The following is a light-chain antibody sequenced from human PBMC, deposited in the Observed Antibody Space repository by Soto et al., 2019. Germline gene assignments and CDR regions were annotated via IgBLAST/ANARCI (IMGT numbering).Light chain of an antibody. Sequence: QSVLTQPPSASGVPGQTVTISCSGGSSNIGSHTVNWYRQLPGTAPKLLISLTNQRPSGVPDRFSGAKSGTSASLAISGLQSEDEDDYYCAAWDDSLNGRVFGGGTKLTVL. CDR2: LTN. V-gene: IGLV1-44*01. CDR1: SSNIGSHT. J-gene: IGLJ2*01. CDR3: AAWDDSLNGRV.